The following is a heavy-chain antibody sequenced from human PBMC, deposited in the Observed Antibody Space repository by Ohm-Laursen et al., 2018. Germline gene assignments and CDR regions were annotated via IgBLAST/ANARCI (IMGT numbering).Heavy chain of an antibody. CDR1: GYTFTDYS. J-gene: IGHJ4*02. Sequence: ASVKVSCKASGYTFTDYSIHWVRQAPGQGLEWMGWINPDSGGTKYGQKFQGRVTMTRDTSITTLYMELNSLTFDDTAVYYCARAQYSSGVGVFDYWGQGTLVTVSS. D-gene: IGHD3-22*01. V-gene: IGHV1-2*02. CDR3: ARAQYSSGVGVFDY. CDR2: INPDSGGT.